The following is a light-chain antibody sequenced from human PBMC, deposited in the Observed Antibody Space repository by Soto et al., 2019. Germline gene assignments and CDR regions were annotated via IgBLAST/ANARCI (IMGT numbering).Light chain of an antibody. CDR3: EQYDNSPIT. CDR2: GAS. J-gene: IGKJ4*01. CDR1: QSLRSNF. Sequence: EVVLTQSPGTLSLSPGERATLSCRASQSLRSNFFAWYQQKPGQPPRLLIYGASSRATGVPDRFSGGGSGTDFTLTISRLEPEDFAVYYCEQYDNSPITFGGGTKVEIK. V-gene: IGKV3-20*01.